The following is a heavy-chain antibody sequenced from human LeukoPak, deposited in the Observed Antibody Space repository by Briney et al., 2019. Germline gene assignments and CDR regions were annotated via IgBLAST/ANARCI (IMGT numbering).Heavy chain of an antibody. D-gene: IGHD3-9*01. Sequence: ASVKVSCKASGYTFTTYAMNWVRQAPGQGLEWMGWIDTNTGNPNYAQGFTRRFVFSLDTSVSTAYLQISSLKAEDTAVYYCARIFTGNNSRGFDSWGQGTLVTVSS. CDR1: GYTFTTYA. CDR2: IDTNTGNP. J-gene: IGHJ4*02. CDR3: ARIFTGNNSRGFDS. V-gene: IGHV7-4-1*02.